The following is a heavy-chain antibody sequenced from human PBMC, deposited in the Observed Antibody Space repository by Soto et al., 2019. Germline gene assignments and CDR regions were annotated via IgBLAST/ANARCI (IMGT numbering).Heavy chain of an antibody. CDR2: IYPGDSDT. V-gene: IGHV5-51*01. D-gene: IGHD2-8*01. Sequence: PGASLKLSFNGSGYSFRTSWIAWVRQMPGKGLEWMGIIYPGDSDTRYTPSFQGQVTISVDKSVSTAYLQWSSLKASDTAMYYCARGKYCTNGACYFYDHWGQGTLVTISS. CDR3: ARGKYCTNGACYFYDH. J-gene: IGHJ4*02. CDR1: GYSFRTSW.